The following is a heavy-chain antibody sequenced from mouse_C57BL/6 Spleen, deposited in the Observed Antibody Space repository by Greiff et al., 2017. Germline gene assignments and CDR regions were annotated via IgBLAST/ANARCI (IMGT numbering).Heavy chain of an antibody. J-gene: IGHJ1*03. Sequence: VQLQQSGPGLVKPSQSLSLTCSVTGYSITSGYYWNWIRQFPGNKLEWMGYISYDGSNNYNPSLKNRISITRDTSKNQFFLKLNSVTTEDTATYYCANYGNPYWYFDVWGTGTTVTVSS. D-gene: IGHD2-1*01. V-gene: IGHV3-6*01. CDR2: ISYDGSN. CDR1: GYSITSGYY. CDR3: ANYGNPYWYFDV.